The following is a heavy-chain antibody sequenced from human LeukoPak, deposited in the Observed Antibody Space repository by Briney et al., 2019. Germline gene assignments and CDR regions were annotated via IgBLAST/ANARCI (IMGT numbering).Heavy chain of an antibody. CDR1: GDSVSNNGAS. V-gene: IGHV6-1*01. CDR3: ARGGAGWYVSVFDP. J-gene: IGHJ5*02. D-gene: IGHD6-19*01. CDR2: TYYRTRWYF. Sequence: SQTLSLTCAISGDSVSNNGASWNWIRQSPSRGLEWLGRTYYRTRWYFDYAVSVRSRATINPDTSKNQFSLQLDSVTPEDTAVYYCARGGAGWYVSVFDPWGQGTLVTVSS.